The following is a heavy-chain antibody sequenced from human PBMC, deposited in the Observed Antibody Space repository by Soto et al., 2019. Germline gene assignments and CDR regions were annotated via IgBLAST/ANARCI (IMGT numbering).Heavy chain of an antibody. CDR2: AYYSGTT. CDR3: ARTPFYYFGLWTHLYYFDF. CDR1: SGSISSYY. Sequence: QVQLLQSGPRLVKPSETLSLTCTVASGSISSYYWSWLRQPPGKGLEWIGYAYYSGTTNYNSSLKSRVTISIDTSKNQFSLTLNSVTAADTAVYYCARTPFYYFGLWTHLYYFDFWDQGALGTVSS. V-gene: IGHV4-59*01. J-gene: IGHJ4*02. D-gene: IGHD3-10*01.